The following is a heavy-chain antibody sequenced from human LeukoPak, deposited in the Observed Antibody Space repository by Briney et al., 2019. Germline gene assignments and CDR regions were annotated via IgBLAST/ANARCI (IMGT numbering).Heavy chain of an antibody. V-gene: IGHV3-30-3*01. CDR1: GFTFSSYW. J-gene: IGHJ4*02. CDR2: ISYDGSNK. D-gene: IGHD3-9*01. CDR3: ARSFYDVLTGYGEVDF. Sequence: GGSLRLSCAASGFTFSSYWMSWVRQAPGKGLEWVAVISYDGSNKYYADSVKGRFTISRDNSKNTLYLQMNSLRAEDTAVYYCARSFYDVLTGYGEVDFWGQGTLVTVSS.